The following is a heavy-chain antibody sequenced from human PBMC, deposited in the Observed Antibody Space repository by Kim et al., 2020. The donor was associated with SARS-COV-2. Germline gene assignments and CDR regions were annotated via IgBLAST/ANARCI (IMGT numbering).Heavy chain of an antibody. J-gene: IGHJ6*02. CDR2: ISSSSSYT. Sequence: GGSLRLSCAASGFTFSDYYMSWIRQAPGKGLEWVSYISSSSSYTNYADSVKGRFTISRDNAKNSLYLQMNSLRAEDTAVYYCARVGYDYVWWSYRYYYYYYGMDVWGQGTTVTVSS. D-gene: IGHD3-16*02. CDR3: ARVGYDYVWWSYRYYYYYYGMDV. CDR1: GFTFSDYY. V-gene: IGHV3-11*05.